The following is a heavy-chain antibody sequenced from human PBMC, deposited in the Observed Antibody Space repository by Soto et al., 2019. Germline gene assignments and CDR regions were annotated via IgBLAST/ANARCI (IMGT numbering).Heavy chain of an antibody. J-gene: IGHJ1*01. D-gene: IGHD2-21*01. Sequence: KGLEWVSIISGSGGTTYYADSAKGRFTISRDNSKNTLYRQMNDLRAEDTAVYYFVISYCGPHTCFQH. CDR2: ISGSGGTT. CDR3: VISYCGPHTCFQH. V-gene: IGHV3-23*01.